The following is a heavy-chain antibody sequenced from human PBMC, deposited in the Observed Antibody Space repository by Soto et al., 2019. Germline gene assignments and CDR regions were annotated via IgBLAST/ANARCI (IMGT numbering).Heavy chain of an antibody. CDR1: GFTFSSYS. D-gene: IGHD6-13*01. Sequence: EVQLVDSGGGLVQPGGSLRLSCAASGFTFSSYSMNWVCQAPGEGLEWVSYISSSSSIVYYADSVKGRFTISRDNARNSLYLQMNSLRAEDTAVYYCARGRAPAGTSAGRNWFDPWGQGTLVTVSS. CDR3: ARGRAPAGTSAGRNWFDP. J-gene: IGHJ5*02. V-gene: IGHV3-48*01. CDR2: ISSSSSIV.